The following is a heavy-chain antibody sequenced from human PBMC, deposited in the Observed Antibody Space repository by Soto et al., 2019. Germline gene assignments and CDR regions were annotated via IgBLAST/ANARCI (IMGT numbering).Heavy chain of an antibody. D-gene: IGHD1-26*01. J-gene: IGHJ4*02. CDR3: ARGVTAGVDY. Sequence: QVQLVQSGAEARVPGASVKVSCKASGYSFTGLDINWVRQTTGQGLEWMGWMEPSSGRTGYAQKFQGRVTMTRDTSINTAYMELSSLTSDDTAFSYCARGVTAGVDYWGQGTLVTVSS. CDR1: GYSFTGLD. V-gene: IGHV1-8*01. CDR2: MEPSSGRT.